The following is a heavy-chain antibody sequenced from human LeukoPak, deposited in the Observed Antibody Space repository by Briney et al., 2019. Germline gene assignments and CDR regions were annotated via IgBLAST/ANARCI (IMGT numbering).Heavy chain of an antibody. V-gene: IGHV1-2*02. CDR2: INPNSGGT. CDR3: ARGSSTGSYYFDY. D-gene: IGHD3-10*01. J-gene: IGHJ4*02. CDR1: GYTFTGYY. Sequence: GASVKVSCKASGYTFTGYYMHWVRQAPGQGLEWMGWINPNSGGTNYAQKFQGRVTMTRDTSISTAYMELSRLRSDDTAAYYCARGSSTGSYYFDYWGQGTLVTVSS.